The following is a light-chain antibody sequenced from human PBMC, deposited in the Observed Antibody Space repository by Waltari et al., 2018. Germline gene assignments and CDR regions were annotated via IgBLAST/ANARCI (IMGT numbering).Light chain of an antibody. Sequence: DIVMTQSPDSLAVSLGERATINCKSSQSVLFTPTNKNYLAWDQQKPRQPPKLLIYWASTRESGVPDRFSGSVSGTDFTLTISSLQAEDVAVYYCQQYQSFPWTFGQGTKVEIK. CDR1: QSVLFTPTNKNY. CDR3: QQYQSFPWT. J-gene: IGKJ1*01. CDR2: WAS. V-gene: IGKV4-1*01.